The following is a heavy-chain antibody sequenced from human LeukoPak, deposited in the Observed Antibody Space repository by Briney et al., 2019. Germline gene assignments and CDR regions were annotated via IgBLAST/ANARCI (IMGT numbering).Heavy chain of an antibody. Sequence: GGSLRLSCAASGFTFSSYSMNWVRQAPGKGLEWVSSISSSSSYIYYADSVKGRFTISRDNAKNSLYLQMNSLRAEDTAVYYCARDVATTATTGFVYWGQGTLVTVSS. V-gene: IGHV3-21*01. CDR2: ISSSSSYI. D-gene: IGHD4-17*01. J-gene: IGHJ4*02. CDR1: GFTFSSYS. CDR3: ARDVATTATTGFVY.